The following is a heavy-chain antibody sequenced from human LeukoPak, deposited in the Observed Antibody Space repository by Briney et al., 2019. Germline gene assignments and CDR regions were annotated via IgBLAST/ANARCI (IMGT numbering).Heavy chain of an antibody. CDR2: IYYSGST. J-gene: IGHJ4*02. D-gene: IGHD5-12*01. CDR1: GGSISSSSYY. Sequence: SETLSLTCTVSGGSISSSSYYWRWIRQPPGKGLEWIGSIYYSGSTYYNPSLKSRVTISVDTSKNQFSLKLSSVTAADTAVYYCASEDVDIVATILGYYFDYWGQGTLVTVSS. CDR3: ASEDVDIVATILGYYFDY. V-gene: IGHV4-39*01.